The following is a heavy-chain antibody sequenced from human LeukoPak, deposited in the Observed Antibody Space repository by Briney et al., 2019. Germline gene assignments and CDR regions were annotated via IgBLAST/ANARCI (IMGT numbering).Heavy chain of an antibody. CDR2: IYPGDSDA. Sequence: GESLKISCKGSGYSFTSYWIGWVRQMPGKGLKWMGIIYPGDSDARYSPSFQGQVTISADKSINTAYLQWSSLKASDTAMYYCARTLYYDSSGYRPDYWGQGTQVTVSS. V-gene: IGHV5-51*01. J-gene: IGHJ4*02. CDR3: ARTLYYDSSGYRPDY. CDR1: GYSFTSYW. D-gene: IGHD3-22*01.